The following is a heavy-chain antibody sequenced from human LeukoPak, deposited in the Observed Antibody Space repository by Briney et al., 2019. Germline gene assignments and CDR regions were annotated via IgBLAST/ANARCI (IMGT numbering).Heavy chain of an antibody. CDR3: ARVRMVRGVIGGDFDY. Sequence: SETLSLTCTVSGGSISSGGFYWTWIRQHPGKGLEWIGYIYYSGNTYYNPSLKSRLTISVDRSKNQFSLKLTSVTAADTAVYYCARVRMVRGVIGGDFDYWGRGTLVTVSS. D-gene: IGHD3-10*01. CDR2: IYYSGNT. J-gene: IGHJ4*02. V-gene: IGHV4-31*03. CDR1: GGSISSGGFY.